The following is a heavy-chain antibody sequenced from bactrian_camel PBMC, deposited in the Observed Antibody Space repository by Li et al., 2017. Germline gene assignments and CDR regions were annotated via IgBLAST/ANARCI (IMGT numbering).Heavy chain of an antibody. J-gene: IGHJ4*01. D-gene: IGHD5*01. CDR2: INSGGGGRE. Sequence: VQLVESGGGLVQPGGSLRLSCAASGFTFSNYAMSWVRQAPGEGLEWVSDINSGGGGREYYVDSVKGRFTISRDKAKNTLYLTINNLKTEDTAVYYCATARVVTWDYGYTDWGQGTQVTVS. CDR3: ATARVVTWDYGYTD. CDR1: GFTFSNYA. V-gene: IGHV3S31*01.